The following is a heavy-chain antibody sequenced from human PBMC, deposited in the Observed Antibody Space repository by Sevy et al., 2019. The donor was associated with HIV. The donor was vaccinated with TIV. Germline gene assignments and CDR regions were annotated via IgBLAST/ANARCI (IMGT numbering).Heavy chain of an antibody. Sequence: LLQLRRTLSLTCAVYGGSFSGYYWSWIRQPPGKGLEWIGEINHSGSTNYNPSLKSRVTISVDTSKNQFSLRLSSVTAADTAVYYCARGDKYCGGDCYPPSAQYWYFDLWGRGTLVTVSS. CDR2: INHSGST. CDR1: GGSFSGYY. V-gene: IGHV4-34*01. CDR3: ARGDKYCGGDCYPPSAQYWYFDL. J-gene: IGHJ2*01. D-gene: IGHD2-21*02.